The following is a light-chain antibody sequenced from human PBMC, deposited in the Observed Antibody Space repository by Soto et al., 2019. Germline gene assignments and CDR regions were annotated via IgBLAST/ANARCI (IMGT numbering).Light chain of an antibody. CDR2: DDS. J-gene: IGLJ1*01. CDR3: QVWDSSSDHV. Sequence: SYELTQPPSVSVAPGQTARITCGGNNIGSKSVHWYQQKPGQAPVLVVYDDSDRPSGXXXXXXXXXXXXXXXXXXSRVEAGDEADYYCQVWDSSSDHVFGTGTKVTVL. V-gene: IGLV3-21*02. CDR1: NIGSKS.